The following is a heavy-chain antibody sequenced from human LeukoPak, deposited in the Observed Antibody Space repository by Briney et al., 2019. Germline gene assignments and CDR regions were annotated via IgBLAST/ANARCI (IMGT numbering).Heavy chain of an antibody. CDR3: ARAMYGWEASYYFDY. CDR1: GGSISSYY. D-gene: IGHD6-19*01. CDR2: IYYSGST. V-gene: IGHV4-59*01. J-gene: IGHJ4*02. Sequence: SETLSLTCTVSGGSISSYYWSWIRQPPGKGLEWIGYIYYSGSTNYNPSLKSRVTISVDTSKNQFSLKLSSVTAADTAVYYCARAMYGWEASYYFDYWGQGTLVTVSS.